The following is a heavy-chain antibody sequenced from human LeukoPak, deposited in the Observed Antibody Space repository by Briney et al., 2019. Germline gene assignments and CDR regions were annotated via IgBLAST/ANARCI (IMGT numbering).Heavy chain of an antibody. CDR2: IYYSGST. D-gene: IGHD3-22*01. J-gene: IGHJ4*02. V-gene: IGHV4-30-4*01. CDR1: GGSFSGYY. CDR3: AGEYYYDSSGYYY. Sequence: SETLSLTCAVYGGSFSGYYWSWIRQPPGKGLEWIGYIYYSGSTYYNPSLKSRVTISVDTSKNQFSLKLSSVTAADTAVYYCAGEYYYDSSGYYYWGQGTLVTVSS.